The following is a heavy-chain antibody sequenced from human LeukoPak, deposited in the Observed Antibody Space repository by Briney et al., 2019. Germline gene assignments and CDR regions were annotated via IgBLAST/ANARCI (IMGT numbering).Heavy chain of an antibody. Sequence: GGSLRLSCAASGFTFSSYSMNWVRQAPGKGLEWVAFIGSDGDKKYFADSLKGRLTISRDNSKNMLFLQVSSLRTEDTAVYYCAKDGYSSGGACYAWHFDSWGLGTLVTVSS. D-gene: IGHD2-15*01. CDR2: IGSDGDKK. CDR1: GFTFSSYS. J-gene: IGHJ4*02. CDR3: AKDGYSSGGACYAWHFDS. V-gene: IGHV3-30*02.